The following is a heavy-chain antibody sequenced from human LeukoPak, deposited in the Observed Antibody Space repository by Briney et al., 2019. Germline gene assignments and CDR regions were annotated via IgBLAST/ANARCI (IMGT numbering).Heavy chain of an antibody. V-gene: IGHV4-59*08. J-gene: IGHJ4*02. D-gene: IGHD6-13*01. CDR3: ARHTYSSSWLDY. CDR2: IYYSGST. Sequence: SETLSLTCTVSGGSISSYYWSWIRQPPGKGLEGIGYIYYSGSTNYNPSLKSRVTISVDTSKNQFSLKLSSVTAADTAVYYCARHTYSSSWLDYRGQGTLVTVSS. CDR1: GGSISSYY.